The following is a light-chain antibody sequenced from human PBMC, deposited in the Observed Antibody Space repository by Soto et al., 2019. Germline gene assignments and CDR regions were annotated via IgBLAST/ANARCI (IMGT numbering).Light chain of an antibody. Sequence: EIQMTQYPSTLSASVGVRVTITCQASQSINISLAWYQQKPGKAPKVLVYDASSLHSGVPSRFSGSGSGTEFTLTISSLQPHDFASYSSQQYPSYSPLTVGGGNKV. CDR3: QQYPSYSPLT. CDR2: DAS. V-gene: IGKV1-5*01. J-gene: IGKJ4*01. CDR1: QSINIS.